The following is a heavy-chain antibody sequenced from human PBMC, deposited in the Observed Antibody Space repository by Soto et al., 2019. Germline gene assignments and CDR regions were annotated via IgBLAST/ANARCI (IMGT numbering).Heavy chain of an antibody. V-gene: IGHV4-38-2*02. CDR1: GYSISSGYY. Sequence: QVQLQESGPGLVKPSETLSLTCAVSGYSISSGYYWGWIRQPPGKGLEWIGSIYHSGSTYYNPSLKSRVTISVVTSKNQFSLKLSSVTAADTAVYYCARDGPYLRFLEWLPNRGDNWFDPWGQGTLVTVSS. J-gene: IGHJ5*02. D-gene: IGHD3-3*01. CDR2: IYHSGST. CDR3: ARDGPYLRFLEWLPNRGDNWFDP.